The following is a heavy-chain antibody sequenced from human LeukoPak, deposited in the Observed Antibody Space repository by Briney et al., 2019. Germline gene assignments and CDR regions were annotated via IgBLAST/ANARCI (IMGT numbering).Heavy chain of an antibody. D-gene: IGHD3-16*01. CDR2: TYRGGST. CDR1: GFSVRGNY. Sequence: GGSLRLSCAAPGFSVRGNYMSWVRQAPGKGLECASDTYRGGSTYYADFVKGRFTISRDNSKNTLYLQMHSLRAEDPAVYYCAREAYHYHGMDVWGQGTTVTVSS. J-gene: IGHJ6*02. CDR3: AREAYHYHGMDV. V-gene: IGHV3-66*01.